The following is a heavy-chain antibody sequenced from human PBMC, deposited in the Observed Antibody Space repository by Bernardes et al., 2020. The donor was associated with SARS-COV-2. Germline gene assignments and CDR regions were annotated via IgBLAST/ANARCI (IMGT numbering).Heavy chain of an antibody. V-gene: IGHV3-66*02. CDR2: MFGGGDT. J-gene: IGHJ4*02. CDR1: GFSVNNTY. CDR3: ASHYFGMDSDKNT. Sequence: GGSLRLSCAGSGFSVNNTYMYWVRQAPGKGLEWVSVMFGGGDTYYAGSVKGRFTISRDNFKNTLYLQMNGLRVNDTAVYYCASHYFGMDSDKNTWGQGTLVTVSS. D-gene: IGHD3-3*01.